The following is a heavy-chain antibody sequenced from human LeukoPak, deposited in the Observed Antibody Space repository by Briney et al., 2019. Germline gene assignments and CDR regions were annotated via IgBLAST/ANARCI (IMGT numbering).Heavy chain of an antibody. CDR1: GFPFSSYS. CDR3: ARAPGGYYYGSAHFYYFDY. Sequence: GRPLRLSSAASGFPFSSYSMNWGRRAPGKGLGGWSCISSSSSTIYYADSVKGRFTISRDNAKHSLYLQMNSLRAEDTAVYYCARAPGGYYYGSAHFYYFDYWGQGTLVTVSS. D-gene: IGHD3-10*01. J-gene: IGHJ4*02. V-gene: IGHV3-48*04. CDR2: ISSSSSTI.